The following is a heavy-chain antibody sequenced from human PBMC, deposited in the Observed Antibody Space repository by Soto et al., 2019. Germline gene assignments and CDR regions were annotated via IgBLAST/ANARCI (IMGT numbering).Heavy chain of an antibody. CDR1: GGSISSYY. D-gene: IGHD3-16*01. CDR3: AIRYGGNFDY. J-gene: IGHJ4*02. Sequence: QVQLQESGPGLVKPSETLSLTCTVSGGSISSYYWSWIRQPPGKGLEWIGNIYYSGSTNYNPSLKSRVTTAVTTSNNQSALKLSSVTAADTAVYYCAIRYGGNFDYWGQGTLVTVSS. CDR2: IYYSGST. V-gene: IGHV4-59*01.